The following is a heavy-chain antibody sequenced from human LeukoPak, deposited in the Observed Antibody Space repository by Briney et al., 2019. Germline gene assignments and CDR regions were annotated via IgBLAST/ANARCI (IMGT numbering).Heavy chain of an antibody. CDR2: IYISGST. V-gene: IGHV4-61*02. CDR3: ARGGYYGSGNDFRFDP. CDR1: GGSISSGSYY. J-gene: IGHJ5*02. D-gene: IGHD3-10*01. Sequence: PSETLSLTCTVSGGSISSGSYYWSWIRQPAGKGLEWIGRIYISGSTNYNPSLKSRVTISVDTSKNQFSLKLSSVTPADTAVYYCARGGYYGSGNDFRFDPWGQGTLVTVSS.